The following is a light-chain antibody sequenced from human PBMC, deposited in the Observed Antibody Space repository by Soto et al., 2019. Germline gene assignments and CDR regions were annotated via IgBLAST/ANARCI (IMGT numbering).Light chain of an antibody. V-gene: IGKV1-5*01. Sequence: DIQMTQSASTLSASVGDRVTITWRASQSISSWLAWYQQKPGKAPKLLIYDASSLESGVPSRFSGSGSGTEFTLTVSSLQTDDFATYYCQQYNSYSYTFGQGTKVDIK. J-gene: IGKJ2*01. CDR1: QSISSW. CDR2: DAS. CDR3: QQYNSYSYT.